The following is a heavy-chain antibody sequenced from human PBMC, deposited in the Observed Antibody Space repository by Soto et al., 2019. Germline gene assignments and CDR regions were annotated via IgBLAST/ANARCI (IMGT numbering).Heavy chain of an antibody. CDR1: GGSISSGGYS. J-gene: IGHJ5*02. CDR3: ARDQLEGNWFDP. D-gene: IGHD1-1*01. Sequence: QLQLQESGSGLVRPSQTLSLTCAVSGGSISSGGYSWNWIRQPPGKGLEWIGDIYHSGSTLSNPSPKRRVTISVDKSKNQFSLKLSSVTAADTAVYYCARDQLEGNWFDPWGQGTLVTVSS. V-gene: IGHV4-30-2*01. CDR2: IYHSGST.